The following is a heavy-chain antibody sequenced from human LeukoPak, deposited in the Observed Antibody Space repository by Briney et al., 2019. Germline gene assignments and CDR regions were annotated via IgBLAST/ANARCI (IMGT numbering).Heavy chain of an antibody. J-gene: IGHJ4*02. CDR1: GYTFTSYD. D-gene: IGHD4-17*01. Sequence: GASVKVSCKASGYTFTSYDINWVRQATGQGLEWMGWMNPNSGNTGYAQKFQGRVTMTRDTSTSTVYMELSSLRSEDTAVYYCARDSRGYGDYLDGYWGQGTLVTVSS. CDR3: ARDSRGYGDYLDGY. CDR2: MNPNSGNT. V-gene: IGHV1-8*01.